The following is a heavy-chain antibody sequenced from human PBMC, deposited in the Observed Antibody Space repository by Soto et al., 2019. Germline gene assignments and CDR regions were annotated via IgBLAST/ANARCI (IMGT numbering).Heavy chain of an antibody. V-gene: IGHV1-18*04. J-gene: IGHJ4*02. D-gene: IGHD3-3*01. Sequence: ASVKVSCKASGYTFTSYGISWVRQAPGQGLEWMGWISAYNGNTNYAQKLQGRVTMTTDTSTSTAYMELRSLRSDDTAVYYCARAPSYDFWSGYSSPPNYRGQGTLVTVSS. CDR2: ISAYNGNT. CDR1: GYTFTSYG. CDR3: ARAPSYDFWSGYSSPPNY.